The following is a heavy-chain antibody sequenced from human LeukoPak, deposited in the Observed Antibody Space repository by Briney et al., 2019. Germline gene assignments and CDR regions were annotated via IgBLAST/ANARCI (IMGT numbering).Heavy chain of an antibody. D-gene: IGHD1-1*01. CDR2: ISDSGSDS. V-gene: IGHV3-23*01. CDR3: ARDWKCYY. Sequence: GGSLRLSCAASGFTFRNFPMTWVRQAAGKGLEWVSAISDSGSDSKYAKSVKGRFTIFRDNSKNTPSLQMSGLRAEDTTLYYCARDWKCYYRGQGTLVTVTA. J-gene: IGHJ4*02. CDR1: GFTFRNFP.